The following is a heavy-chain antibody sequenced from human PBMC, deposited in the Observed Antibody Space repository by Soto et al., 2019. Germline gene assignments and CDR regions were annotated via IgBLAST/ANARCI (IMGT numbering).Heavy chain of an antibody. D-gene: IGHD1-26*01. J-gene: IGHJ5*02. V-gene: IGHV3-21*01. Sequence: EVQLVESGGGLVKPGGSLRLSCAASGFTLSSYSMNWVRQAPGKGLEWVSSISSSSSYIYYADSVKGRFTISRDNAKNSLYLQLNSLRAEDTAVYYCAILPRGGSAAWGQGTLVTVSS. CDR3: AILPRGGSAA. CDR1: GFTLSSYS. CDR2: ISSSSSYI.